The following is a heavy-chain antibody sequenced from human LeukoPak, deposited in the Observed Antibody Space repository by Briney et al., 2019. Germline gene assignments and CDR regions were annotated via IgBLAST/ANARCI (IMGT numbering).Heavy chain of an antibody. J-gene: IGHJ3*02. D-gene: IGHD1-26*01. CDR1: GFTFSSYW. CDR2: ISSISSYI. CDR3: ARDPSGTYYPRVSGALDI. V-gene: IGHV3-21*01. Sequence: PGGSLRLSCAASGFTFSSYWMHWVRQAPGKGLEWVSSISSISSYIYYADSVKGRFTVSRDNAKNSLYLQMDSLRAEDTAVYYCARDPSGTYYPRVSGALDIWGQGTMVTVSS.